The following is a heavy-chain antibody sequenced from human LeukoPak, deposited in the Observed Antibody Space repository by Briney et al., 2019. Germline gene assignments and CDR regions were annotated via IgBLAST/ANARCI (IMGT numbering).Heavy chain of an antibody. CDR3: AKDEASNFDY. Sequence: PGGSLRLSCAASGFTFSSYGMHWVRQAPGKGLEWVAVISYDGSNKYYADSVKGRFTISRDNSKNTLYLQMNSLRAEDTAVYYCAKDEASNFDYWGQGTLVTVSS. V-gene: IGHV3-30*18. CDR1: GFTFSSYG. J-gene: IGHJ4*02. CDR2: ISYDGSNK. D-gene: IGHD2-2*01.